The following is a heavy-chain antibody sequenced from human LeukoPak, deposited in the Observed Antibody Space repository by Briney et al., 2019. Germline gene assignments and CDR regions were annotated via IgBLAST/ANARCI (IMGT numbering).Heavy chain of an antibody. V-gene: IGHV4-4*02. J-gene: IGHJ4*02. D-gene: IGHD6-19*01. CDR1: GGSISSSNW. CDR2: IYHSGST. Sequence: SETLSLTCAVSGGSISSSNWWSWVRQPPGKGLEWIGEIYHSGSTNYNPSLKSRVTISVDTSKNQFSLKLSSVTAADTAVYYCARHGSSSGSPDLRYYFDYWGQGTLVTVSS. CDR3: ARHGSSSGSPDLRYYFDY.